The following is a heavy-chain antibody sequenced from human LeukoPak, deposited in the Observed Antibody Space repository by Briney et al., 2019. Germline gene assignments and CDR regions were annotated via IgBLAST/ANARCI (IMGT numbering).Heavy chain of an antibody. D-gene: IGHD3-22*01. V-gene: IGHV4-4*07. J-gene: IGHJ6*03. Sequence: SETLSLTCSVSGGATFSYYWSGVCQPAGKGPECGGHISPTGNAHYTPTLKARVTMSTDLSKKQFSLRLRSVTAADTAVYYCARLKFYDSTGYSPGYYMDVWGKGTAVTVSS. CDR1: GGATFSYY. CDR3: ARLKFYDSTGYSPGYYMDV. CDR2: ISPTGNA.